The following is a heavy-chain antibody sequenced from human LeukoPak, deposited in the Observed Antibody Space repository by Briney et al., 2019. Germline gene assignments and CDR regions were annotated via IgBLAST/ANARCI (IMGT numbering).Heavy chain of an antibody. CDR3: ARDSCSGGSCYSFGWFDP. V-gene: IGHV4-59*12. CDR2: IYYSGST. D-gene: IGHD2-15*01. Sequence: SETLSLTCTVSGGSISSYYWSWIRQPPGKGLEWIGYIYYSGSTKYNPSLKSRVTISVDTSKNQFSLKLSSVTAADTAVYYCARDSCSGGSCYSFGWFDPWGQGTLVTVSS. CDR1: GGSISSYY. J-gene: IGHJ5*02.